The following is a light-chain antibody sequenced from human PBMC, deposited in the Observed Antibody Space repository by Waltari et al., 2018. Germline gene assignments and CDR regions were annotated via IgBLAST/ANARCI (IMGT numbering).Light chain of an antibody. Sequence: SSELTQAPAVSVAMVLTVTTPCKVDTPYSYYVSGYQQRPGQAPILVMYDKNNRPSGVPDRFSGSTSDNTASLTITGAQAEDEASYYCHSRDASGVGGSFGGGTKLTVL. J-gene: IGLJ2*01. CDR3: HSRDASGVGGS. CDR1: TPYSYY. V-gene: IGLV3-19*01. CDR2: DKN.